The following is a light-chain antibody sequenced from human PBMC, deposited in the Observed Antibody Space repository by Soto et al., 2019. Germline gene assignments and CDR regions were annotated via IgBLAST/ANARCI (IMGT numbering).Light chain of an antibody. V-gene: IGKV3-20*01. CDR1: QSVDRRF. CDR2: GTS. J-gene: IGKJ2*01. Sequence: EILLTQSPGTLSLSPGERATHSCRASQSVDRRFFGWYQQKPGQAPRLLIYGTSSRATGIPDRFSGSGSGTDFTLTISRLEPEDFVMYYCQQYGSSPETFGQGTKLELQ. CDR3: QQYGSSPET.